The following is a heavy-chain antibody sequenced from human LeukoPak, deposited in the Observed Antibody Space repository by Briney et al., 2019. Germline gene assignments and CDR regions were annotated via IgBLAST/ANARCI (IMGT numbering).Heavy chain of an antibody. V-gene: IGHV3-48*01. D-gene: IGHD1-26*01. Sequence: RSGGSLRLSCAASGFTFSSYSMNWVRQAPGKGLEWISYITSSSSTIYYADSVKGRFTGSRDNAKNSLYLQLISLRAEDTAVYCCARQSGPYYGSLDYWGQGTLVTVSS. J-gene: IGHJ4*02. CDR1: GFTFSSYS. CDR3: ARQSGPYYGSLDY. CDR2: ITSSSSTI.